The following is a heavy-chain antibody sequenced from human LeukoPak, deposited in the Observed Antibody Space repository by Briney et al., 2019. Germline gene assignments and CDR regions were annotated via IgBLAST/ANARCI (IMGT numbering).Heavy chain of an antibody. CDR2: IYYSGST. Sequence: SETLSLTCTVSGGSISSSSYYWGWIRQPPGKGLEWIGSIYYSGSTYYNPSLKSRVTISVDTSKNQFSLKLSSVTAADTAVYYCARDGKYSSSRAGANRFDPWGQGTLVTVSS. CDR3: ARDGKYSSSRAGANRFDP. V-gene: IGHV4-39*07. CDR1: GGSISSSSYY. J-gene: IGHJ5*02. D-gene: IGHD6-13*01.